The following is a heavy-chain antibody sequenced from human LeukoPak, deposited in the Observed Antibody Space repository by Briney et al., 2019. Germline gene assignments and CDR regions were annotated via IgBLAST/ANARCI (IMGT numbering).Heavy chain of an antibody. CDR1: GGSFSGYY. V-gene: IGHV4-34*01. CDR3: ARGLMGIDY. CDR2: INHSGST. Sequence: SETLSLTCAVYGGSFSGYYWSWIRQPPGKGLEWIGEINHSGSTNYNPSLKSQVTISVDTSKNQFSLKLSSVTAADTAVYYCARGLMGIDYWGQGTLVTVSS. J-gene: IGHJ4*02.